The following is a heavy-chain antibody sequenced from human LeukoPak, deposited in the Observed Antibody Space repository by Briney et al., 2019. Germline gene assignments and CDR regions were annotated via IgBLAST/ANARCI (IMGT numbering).Heavy chain of an antibody. D-gene: IGHD6-6*01. CDR1: GGSISSYY. CDR2: IYTSGST. CDR3: ARHLPYSSSSQDYYYYMDV. Sequence: SETLSLTCTVSGGSISSYYWSWIRQPAGKGLEWIGRIYTSGSTNYNPSLKSRVTMSVDTSKNQFSLKLSSVTAADTAVYYCARHLPYSSSSQDYYYYMDVWGKGTTVTVSS. J-gene: IGHJ6*03. V-gene: IGHV4-4*07.